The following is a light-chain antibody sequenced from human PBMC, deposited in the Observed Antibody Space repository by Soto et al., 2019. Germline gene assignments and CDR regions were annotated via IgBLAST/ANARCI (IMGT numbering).Light chain of an antibody. CDR3: SSYTRSSTVT. V-gene: IGLV2-14*01. CDR2: DVS. Sequence: QSALTQPASVSGSPGQSITISCTGTSNDVGGYNYVCWYQQQPGKAPKLIIYDVSNRPSGVSNRFSGSRSGNTASLIISGLQAEDEADYYCSSYTRSSTVTFGGGTKLTVL. CDR1: SNDVGGYNY. J-gene: IGLJ2*01.